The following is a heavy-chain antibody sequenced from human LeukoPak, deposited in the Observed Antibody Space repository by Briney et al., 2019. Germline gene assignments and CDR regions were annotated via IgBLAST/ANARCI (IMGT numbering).Heavy chain of an antibody. V-gene: IGHV1-69*13. Sequence: GASVKVSCKASGGTFSSYAISWVRQAPGQGLEWMGGIIPIFGTANYAQKFQGRVTITADESTSTAYMELSSLRSEDTAVYYCARGLTGYFDAFDIWGQGTMVTVSS. D-gene: IGHD5-18*01. CDR2: IIPIFGTA. CDR3: ARGLTGYFDAFDI. CDR1: GGTFSSYA. J-gene: IGHJ3*02.